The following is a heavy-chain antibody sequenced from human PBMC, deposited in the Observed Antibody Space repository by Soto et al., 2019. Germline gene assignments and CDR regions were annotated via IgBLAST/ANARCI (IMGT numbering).Heavy chain of an antibody. Sequence: SETLSLTCTVSGGSISSYYWSWIRQPPGKGLEWIGYIYYSGSTNYNPSLKSRVTISVDTSKNQFSLKLSSVTAADTAVYYCARGQGEYYHGSGSFHNWFDPWGQGTLVTVSS. J-gene: IGHJ5*02. D-gene: IGHD3-10*01. V-gene: IGHV4-59*01. CDR1: GGSISSYY. CDR2: IYYSGST. CDR3: ARGQGEYYHGSGSFHNWFDP.